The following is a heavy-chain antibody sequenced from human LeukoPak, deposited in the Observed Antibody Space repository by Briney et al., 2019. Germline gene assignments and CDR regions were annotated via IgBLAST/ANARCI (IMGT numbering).Heavy chain of an antibody. D-gene: IGHD6-25*01. CDR1: GFTFSNYW. CDR2: IKEDGSEK. CDR3: ARTSRGY. V-gene: IGHV3-7*01. Sequence: GGSLRLSGIAAGFTFSNYWMSWVRQAPGKGLEWVANIKEDGSEKYYVDSVKGRFTISRDNAKNSLYLQMNSLRAEDTAVYYCARTSRGYWGQGTLVTVSS. J-gene: IGHJ4*02.